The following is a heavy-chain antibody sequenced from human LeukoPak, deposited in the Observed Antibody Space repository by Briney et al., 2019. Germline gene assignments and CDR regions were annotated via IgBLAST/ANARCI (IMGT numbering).Heavy chain of an antibody. CDR1: GYTFTSYT. CDR2: ISVGNGDS. V-gene: IGHV1-3*03. D-gene: IGHD1-14*01. J-gene: IGHJ3*01. CDR3: ARERGIRDAFDY. Sequence: GGSVKVSCKASGYTFTSYTIHWVRQAPGQSLEWIGWISVGNGDSKCSQEFQGRVTLTRDTSATTAYLEVSSLRPEDMALYYCARERGIRDAFDYWGQGTMVTVAS.